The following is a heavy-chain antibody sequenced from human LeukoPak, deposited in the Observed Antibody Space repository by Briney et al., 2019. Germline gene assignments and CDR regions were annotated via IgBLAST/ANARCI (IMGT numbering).Heavy chain of an antibody. J-gene: IGHJ4*02. V-gene: IGHV3-48*01. CDR1: GFTFSSYS. D-gene: IGHD2-2*02. CDR2: ISSSSSNI. Sequence: PGGSLRLSCAASGFTFSSYSMNWVRQAPGKGLEWVSYISSSSSNIYYADSVKGRFTISRDNAKNSLYLQMNSLRAEDTAVYYCARTYCSSTSCYIDYWGQGTLVTVSS. CDR3: ARTYCSSTSCYIDY.